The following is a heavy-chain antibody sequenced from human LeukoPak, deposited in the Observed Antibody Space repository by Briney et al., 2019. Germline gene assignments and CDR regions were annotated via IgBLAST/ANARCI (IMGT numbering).Heavy chain of an antibody. D-gene: IGHD3-10*01. V-gene: IGHV3-30*18. CDR3: AKDLARSTLIWFGELLDY. Sequence: PGGSLRLSCAASGFTFSSYGMHWVRQAPGKGLEWVAVISYDGSNKYYADSVKGRFTISRDNSKNTLYLQMNSLRAEDTAVYYCAKDLARSTLIWFGELLDYWGQGTLVTVSS. CDR2: ISYDGSNK. CDR1: GFTFSSYG. J-gene: IGHJ4*02.